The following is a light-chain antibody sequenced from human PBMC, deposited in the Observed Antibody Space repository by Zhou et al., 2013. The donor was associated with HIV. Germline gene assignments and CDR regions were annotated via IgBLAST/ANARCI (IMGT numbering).Light chain of an antibody. V-gene: IGKV3D-20*02. Sequence: EIVLTQSPGTLSLSPGERAALSCRASQSISSGHLAWYQQRLGQAPRLLIYGASSRAAGVPDRFTGSGSGTDFTLTISSLEPEDFAVYYCQQRSNWPWTFGQGTKVEIK. CDR2: GAS. J-gene: IGKJ1*01. CDR3: QQRSNWPWT. CDR1: QSISSGH.